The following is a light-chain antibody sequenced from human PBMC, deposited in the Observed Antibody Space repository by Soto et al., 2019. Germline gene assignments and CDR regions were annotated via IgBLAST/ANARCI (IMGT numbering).Light chain of an antibody. V-gene: IGLV1-44*01. CDR1: SPTVAANT. J-gene: IGLJ2*01. Sequence: QLVLPQPPSASGTPGQRVTISCSISSPTVAANTVNWYQHVPGTAPKLLIYLNNQRPSGVPDRFSGSKSGTSASLAISALQSDDEATYYCAAWDDNLHGPIFGGGTKLPVL. CDR3: AAWDDNLHGPI. CDR2: LNN.